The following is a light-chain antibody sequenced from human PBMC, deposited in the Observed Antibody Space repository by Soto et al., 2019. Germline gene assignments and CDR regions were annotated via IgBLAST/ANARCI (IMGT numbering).Light chain of an antibody. Sequence: DIVMTQSPATLSVSPGERATLYCRASQNIRSDLAWYQQKPGQAPRLLMYGASIRATGIPARFSGSGSGTDFTLTISSLQSEDLAIYYCQQYINWTFGQGTKVDIK. CDR1: QNIRSD. J-gene: IGKJ1*01. V-gene: IGKV3-15*01. CDR3: QQYINWT. CDR2: GAS.